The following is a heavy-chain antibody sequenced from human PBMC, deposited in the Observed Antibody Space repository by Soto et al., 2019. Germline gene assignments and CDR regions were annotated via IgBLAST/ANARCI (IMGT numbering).Heavy chain of an antibody. J-gene: IGHJ5*02. V-gene: IGHV4-39*01. CDR1: GGSISSSSYY. CDR2: IYYSGST. CDR3: ARHKKVTIFGVVTWFDP. Sequence: SETLSLTCTVSGGSISSSSYYWGWIRQPPGKGLEWIGSIYYSGSTYYNPSLKSRVTISVDTSKNQFSLKLSSVTAADTAVYYCARHKKVTIFGVVTWFDPWGQGTLVTVSS. D-gene: IGHD3-3*01.